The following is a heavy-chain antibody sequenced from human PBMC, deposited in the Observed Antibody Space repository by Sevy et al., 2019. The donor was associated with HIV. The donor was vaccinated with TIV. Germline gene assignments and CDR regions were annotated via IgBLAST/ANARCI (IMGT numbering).Heavy chain of an antibody. Sequence: GGSLRLSCAASGFTFSMYWMSWVRQAPGKGLEWVAKIKQDGSETYYVDSVKGRFTISRDNAKNSLYLQMKSLRADDTAVYYCARAYYKFCGGDCYLDYWGQGTLVTVPS. D-gene: IGHD2-21*02. CDR3: ARAYYKFCGGDCYLDY. V-gene: IGHV3-7*01. CDR2: IKQDGSET. CDR1: GFTFSMYW. J-gene: IGHJ4*02.